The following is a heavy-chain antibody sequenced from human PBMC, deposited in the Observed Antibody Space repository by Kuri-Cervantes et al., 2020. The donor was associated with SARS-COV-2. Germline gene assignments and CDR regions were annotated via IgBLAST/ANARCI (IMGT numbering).Heavy chain of an antibody. Sequence: ASVKVSCKASGYTFTGYYMHWVRQAPGQGLEWMGWMNPNSGNTGYAQKFQGGVTITRNTSISTAYMELSSLRSEDTAVYYCASRRGFLAYNDAFDIWGQGTMVTVSS. CDR1: GYTFTGYY. D-gene: IGHD3-3*01. J-gene: IGHJ3*02. V-gene: IGHV1-8*03. CDR3: ASRRGFLAYNDAFDI. CDR2: MNPNSGNT.